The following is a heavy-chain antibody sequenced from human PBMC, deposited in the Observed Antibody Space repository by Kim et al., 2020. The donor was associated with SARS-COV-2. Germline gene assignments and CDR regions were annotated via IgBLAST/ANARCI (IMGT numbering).Heavy chain of an antibody. Sequence: LSLTCAASGFTFSSYGMHWVRQAPGKGLEWVAVISYDGSNKYYADSVKGRFTISRDNSKNTLYLQMNSLRAEDTAVYYCAKGSSSWQIYITVFDYWG. CDR1: GFTFSSYG. J-gene: IGHJ4*01. D-gene: IGHD6-13*01. CDR2: ISYDGSNK. V-gene: IGHV3-30*18. CDR3: AKGSSSWQIYITVFDY.